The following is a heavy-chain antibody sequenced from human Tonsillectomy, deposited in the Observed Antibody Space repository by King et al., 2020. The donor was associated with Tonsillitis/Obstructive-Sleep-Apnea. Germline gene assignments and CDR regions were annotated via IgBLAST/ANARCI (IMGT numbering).Heavy chain of an antibody. Sequence: VQLVESGGGLVQPGGSLRLSCAASGFTFSSYSMNWFRQAPGKGLEWVSYVSSSSSTIYYADCVKGRFTNSRDKAKNSLYLQMNSLRDEDTAVYYCARDRAMLVVAAPLDAFDIWGQGTMVTVPS. CDR2: VSSSSSTI. CDR1: GFTFSSYS. CDR3: ARDRAMLVVAAPLDAFDI. D-gene: IGHD2-15*01. V-gene: IGHV3-48*02. J-gene: IGHJ3*02.